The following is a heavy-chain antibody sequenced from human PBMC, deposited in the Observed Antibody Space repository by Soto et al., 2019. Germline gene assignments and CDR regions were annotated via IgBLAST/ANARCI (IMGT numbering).Heavy chain of an antibody. Sequence: PGGSLRLSCAASGFTFSSYAMSWVRQAPGKGLEWVSAISGSGGSTYYADSVKGRFTISRDNSKNTLYLQMNSLRAEDTAVYYCAKSPLLLRFLEWLPGRLDYWGQGTLVTVSS. CDR3: AKSPLLLRFLEWLPGRLDY. D-gene: IGHD3-3*01. CDR1: GFTFSSYA. J-gene: IGHJ4*02. CDR2: ISGSGGST. V-gene: IGHV3-23*01.